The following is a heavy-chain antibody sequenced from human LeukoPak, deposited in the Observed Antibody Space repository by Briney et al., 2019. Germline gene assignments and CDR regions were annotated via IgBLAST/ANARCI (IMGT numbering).Heavy chain of an antibody. J-gene: IGHJ4*02. V-gene: IGHV1-2*02. CDR1: GYTFTGYY. Sequence: ASVKVSCKASGYTFTGYYMHWVRQAPGQGLEWMGWINPNSGGTNYAQKFQGRVTMTRDTSISTAYMELSRLRSEDTAVYYCATEVGWKYSSSWCFDYWGQGTLVTVSS. CDR2: INPNSGGT. D-gene: IGHD6-13*01. CDR3: ATEVGWKYSSSWCFDY.